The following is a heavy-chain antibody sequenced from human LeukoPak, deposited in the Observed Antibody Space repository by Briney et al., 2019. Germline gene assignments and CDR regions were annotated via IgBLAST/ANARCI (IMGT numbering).Heavy chain of an antibody. CDR2: IYYSGST. D-gene: IGHD3-3*01. Sequence: SETLSLTCTVSGGSISSYYWSWIRQPPGKGLEWIGYIYYSGSTNYNPSLKSRVTISVDTSKNQFSLKLSSVTAADTAMYYCVRHFKSYDAYDYWGQGTLVTVSS. J-gene: IGHJ4*02. CDR3: VRHFKSYDAYDY. CDR1: GGSISSYY. V-gene: IGHV4-59*08.